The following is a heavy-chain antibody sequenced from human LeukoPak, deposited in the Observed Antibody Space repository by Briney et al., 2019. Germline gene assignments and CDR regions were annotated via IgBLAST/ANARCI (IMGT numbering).Heavy chain of an antibody. CDR3: ARVPIDSSSSYYYYYYMDV. V-gene: IGHV4-38-2*02. CDR1: GYSISSGYY. CDR2: IYHSGST. D-gene: IGHD6-6*01. J-gene: IGHJ6*03. Sequence: SETLSLTCTVSGYSISSGYYWGWIRQPPGKGLEWIGSIYHSGSTYYNPSLKSRVTISVDTSKNQFSLKLSSVTAADTAVYYCARVPIDSSSSYYYYYYMDVWGKGTTVAVSS.